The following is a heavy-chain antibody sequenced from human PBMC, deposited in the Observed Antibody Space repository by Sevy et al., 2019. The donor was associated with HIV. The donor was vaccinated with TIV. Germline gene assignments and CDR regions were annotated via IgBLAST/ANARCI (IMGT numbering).Heavy chain of an antibody. CDR1: GFTFRSYW. Sequence: GGSLRLSCAVSGFTFRSYWMSWVRQAPGKGQEWVAHIKVDGSEKYHVDSVKGRFTISRDNAKNSLFLQMNSLRVEDTAVYYCARDCSSTSCLWGLDVWGQGTAVTVSS. CDR2: IKVDGSEK. J-gene: IGHJ6*02. V-gene: IGHV3-7*03. D-gene: IGHD2-2*01. CDR3: ARDCSSTSCLWGLDV.